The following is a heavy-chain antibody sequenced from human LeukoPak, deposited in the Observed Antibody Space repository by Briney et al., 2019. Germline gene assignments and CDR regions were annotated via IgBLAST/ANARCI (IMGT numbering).Heavy chain of an antibody. Sequence: SQTLSLTCAVSGGSISSGGYSWSWIRQPPGKGLEWIGYFYYNGSTYHNPSLKSRVTISGDTSKNQFSLKLSSVTAADTAVYYCARSLGYGAFDIWGQGTMVTVSS. CDR2: FYYNGST. CDR1: GGSISSGGYS. V-gene: IGHV4-30-4*07. J-gene: IGHJ3*02. CDR3: ARSLGYGAFDI. D-gene: IGHD2-15*01.